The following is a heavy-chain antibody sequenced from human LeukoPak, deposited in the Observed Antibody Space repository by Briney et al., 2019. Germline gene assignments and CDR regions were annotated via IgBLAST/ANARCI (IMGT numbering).Heavy chain of an antibody. V-gene: IGHV3-23*01. Sequence: GSLRLSCAASGFTFSSYAMSWVRQAPGKGLEWVLAISGSGGSTYYADSVKGRFTISRDNSKNTLYLQMNSLRAEDTAVYYCAKLGIVVVVAATTWFDPWGQGTLVTVSS. CDR3: AKLGIVVVVAATTWFDP. CDR1: GFTFSSYA. CDR2: ISGSGGST. D-gene: IGHD2-15*01. J-gene: IGHJ5*02.